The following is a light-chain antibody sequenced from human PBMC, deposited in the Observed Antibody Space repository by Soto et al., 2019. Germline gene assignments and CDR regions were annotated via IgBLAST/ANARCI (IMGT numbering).Light chain of an antibody. CDR1: SSNIGAGYD. J-gene: IGLJ1*01. V-gene: IGLV1-40*01. CDR3: HSYHNLLSGLSV. CDR2: GNI. Sequence: QSVRTQPPSVSGAPGQRVNISCTGSSSNIGAGYDVHWYQQLPGTAPKLLVYGNIYRPSGVPDRCSGSKSGTSASLAITGLQADDRAFYYCHSYHNLLSGLSVLAAGTKGTVL.